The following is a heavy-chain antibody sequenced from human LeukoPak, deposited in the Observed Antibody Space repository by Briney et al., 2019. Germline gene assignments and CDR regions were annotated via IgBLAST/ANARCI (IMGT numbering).Heavy chain of an antibody. Sequence: GGSLRLSCAASGFTFSSSAMNWVRQAPGKGLEWVSAINGGGGSTYYADSVKDRFTVSRDNSKNFLYLQMNSLRAEDTALYYCAKDRKAYSYYYMDVWGKGTTVTVSS. J-gene: IGHJ6*03. CDR2: INGGGGST. V-gene: IGHV3-23*01. CDR1: GFTFSSSA. CDR3: AKDRKAYSYYYMDV.